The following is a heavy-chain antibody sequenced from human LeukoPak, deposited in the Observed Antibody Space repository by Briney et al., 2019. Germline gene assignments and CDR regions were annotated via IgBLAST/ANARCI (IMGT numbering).Heavy chain of an antibody. CDR2: IYHSGRT. Sequence: SETLSLTCAVSGGSISSNNWWSWLRQPPGKGLEWIGEIYHSGRTNYNPSLKSRVTISVDKSKNQFSLKLNSVTAADTAVYYCACKRGSGWFTFDYWGQGTLVTVSS. CDR3: ACKRGSGWFTFDY. J-gene: IGHJ4*02. D-gene: IGHD6-19*01. V-gene: IGHV4-4*02. CDR1: GGSISSNNW.